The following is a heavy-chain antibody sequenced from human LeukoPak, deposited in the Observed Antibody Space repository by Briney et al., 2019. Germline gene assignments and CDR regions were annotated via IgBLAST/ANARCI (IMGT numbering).Heavy chain of an antibody. V-gene: IGHV4-39*01. J-gene: IGHJ5*02. CDR2: ISYSGNT. CDR3: ARRVDFTYYYDSSGYYYDWFDP. D-gene: IGHD3-22*01. Sequence: KSSETLSLTCTVSGGSIISSDYHWGWVRQPPGKGLEWIGTISYSGNTDYNPSLRSRVTISVDTSKNQFSLKLSSVTAADTAVYYCARRVDFTYYYDSSGYYYDWFDPWGQGTLVTVSS. CDR1: GGSIISSDYH.